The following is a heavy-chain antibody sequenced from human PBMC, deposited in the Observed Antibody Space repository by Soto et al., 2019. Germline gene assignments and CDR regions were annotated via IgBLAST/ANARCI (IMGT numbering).Heavy chain of an antibody. CDR2: INPNSGGT. J-gene: IGHJ4*02. D-gene: IGHD6-19*01. CDR1: GYTFTGYY. Sequence: GASVKVSCKASGYTFTGYYMHWVRQAPGQGLEWMGWINPNSGGTNYAQKFQGWVTMARDTSISTAYMELSRLRSDDTAVYYCARGAPPVYSSGWYDLGDFDYWGQGTLVTVSS. V-gene: IGHV1-2*04. CDR3: ARGAPPVYSSGWYDLGDFDY.